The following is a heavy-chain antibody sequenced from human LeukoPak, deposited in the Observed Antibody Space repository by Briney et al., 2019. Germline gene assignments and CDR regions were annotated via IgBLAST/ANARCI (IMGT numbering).Heavy chain of an antibody. CDR3: ARGPRPYDSSGYYYY. Sequence: PSETLSLTCTVSGGSISSSSYYWGWIRQPPGKGLQWIGSIYYSGSTYYNPSLKSRVTISVDTSKNQFSLKLSSVTAADTAVYYCARGPRPYDSSGYYYYWGQGTLVTVSS. V-gene: IGHV4-39*07. J-gene: IGHJ4*02. CDR2: IYYSGST. D-gene: IGHD3-22*01. CDR1: GGSISSSSYY.